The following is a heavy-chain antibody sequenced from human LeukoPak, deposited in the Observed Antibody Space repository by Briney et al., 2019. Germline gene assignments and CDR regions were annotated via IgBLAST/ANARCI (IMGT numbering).Heavy chain of an antibody. D-gene: IGHD3-3*02. CDR2: VNPSGGST. V-gene: IGHV1-46*01. CDR1: GYSFTNFY. J-gene: IGHJ4*02. Sequence: GASVKVSCKTSGYSFTNFYIHWVRQAPGQGLEWMGMVNPSGGSTTSAQRFQDRVNMTTDTSTRTVYMEMTGLTSDDTGIYYCARDAFWGQGTQATVSS. CDR3: ARDAF.